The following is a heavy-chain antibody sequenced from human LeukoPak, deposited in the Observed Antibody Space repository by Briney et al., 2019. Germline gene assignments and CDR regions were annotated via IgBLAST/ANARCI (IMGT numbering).Heavy chain of an antibody. CDR1: GFTFSSYA. J-gene: IGHJ4*02. V-gene: IGHV3-23*01. CDR2: ISGSGGST. Sequence: GGSLRLSCAASGFTFSSYAMSWVRQAPGKGLEWVPAISGSGGSTYYADSVKGRFTISRDNSKNTLYLQMNSLRAEDTAVYYCAKFPGYCSSTSCWDYFDYWGQGTLVTVSS. D-gene: IGHD2-2*01. CDR3: AKFPGYCSSTSCWDYFDY.